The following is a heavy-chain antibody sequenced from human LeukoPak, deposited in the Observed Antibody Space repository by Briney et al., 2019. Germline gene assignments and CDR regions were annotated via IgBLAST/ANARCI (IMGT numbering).Heavy chain of an antibody. CDR2: ISSSSSYI. J-gene: IGHJ3*01. Sequence: GGSLRLSCAASGFTFSSYSMNWVRQAPGKGLEWVSSISSSSSYIYYADSMKGRFTISRDNAKISLYLQMNSLRAEDTAVYYCARVTSGSGTNDAFDFWGQGTVVTVSS. D-gene: IGHD3-10*01. V-gene: IGHV3-21*01. CDR3: ARVTSGSGTNDAFDF. CDR1: GFTFSSYS.